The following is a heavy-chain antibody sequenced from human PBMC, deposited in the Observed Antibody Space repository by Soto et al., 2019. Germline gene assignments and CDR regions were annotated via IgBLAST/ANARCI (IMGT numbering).Heavy chain of an antibody. CDR2: IGSNGRST. CDR1: GFTFSSYW. J-gene: IGHJ4*02. V-gene: IGHV3-74*01. D-gene: IGHD4-4*01. Sequence: EVQLVESGGGLVQPGGSLRLSCAASGFTFSSYWMHWVRQVPGKGLVWVSRIGSNGRSTNYADSVKGRFTISRDNAKNTRFLQMNSLRAEDTAVYYCARDVSNSVDYWGQGTLVTVSS. CDR3: ARDVSNSVDY.